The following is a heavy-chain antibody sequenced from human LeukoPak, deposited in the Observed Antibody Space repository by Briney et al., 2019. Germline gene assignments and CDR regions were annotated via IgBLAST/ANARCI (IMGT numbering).Heavy chain of an antibody. J-gene: IGHJ4*02. Sequence: SETLSLTCTVSGGSISTFYWSWIRQPPGKGLEWIGYIYYSGSTNYNPSLKSRVTISVDTSKIQFSLKLSSVTAADTAVYYCARSSSGYLFDYWGQGTLVTVSS. CDR1: GGSISTFY. V-gene: IGHV4-59*01. D-gene: IGHD3-22*01. CDR2: IYYSGST. CDR3: ARSSSGYLFDY.